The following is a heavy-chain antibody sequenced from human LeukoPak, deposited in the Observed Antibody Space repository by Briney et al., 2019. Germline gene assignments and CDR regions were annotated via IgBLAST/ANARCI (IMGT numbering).Heavy chain of an antibody. V-gene: IGHV5-51*01. J-gene: IGHJ4*02. Sequence: GESLKISCKGSGYSFTSYWIGWVRQMTGKGLEWMGIIYPGDSDTRYSPSFQGQVTISADKSISTAYLQWSSLKASDTAMYYCASYYYDSSGHEDYWGQGTLVTVSS. CDR2: IYPGDSDT. D-gene: IGHD3-22*01. CDR1: GYSFTSYW. CDR3: ASYYYDSSGHEDY.